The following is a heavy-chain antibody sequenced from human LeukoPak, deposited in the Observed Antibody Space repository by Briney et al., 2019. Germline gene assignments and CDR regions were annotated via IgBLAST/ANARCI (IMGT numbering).Heavy chain of an antibody. CDR3: ARDIAVAGTAILALDY. D-gene: IGHD6-19*01. CDR2: ISFDGSYK. V-gene: IGHV3-30-3*01. Sequence: GGSLRLSCAASGFTFSLYAMHWVRQAPGKGLEWVAIISFDGSYKNYADSVKGRFTISRDNSKNTLYLQMNSLRAEDTAVYYCARDIAVAGTAILALDYWGQGTLVTVSS. CDR1: GFTFSLYA. J-gene: IGHJ4*02.